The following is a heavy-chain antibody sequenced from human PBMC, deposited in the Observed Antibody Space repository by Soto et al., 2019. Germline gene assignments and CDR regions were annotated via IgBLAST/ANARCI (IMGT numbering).Heavy chain of an antibody. CDR1: GYTFTSYA. J-gene: IGHJ4*02. V-gene: IGHV1-3*01. CDR2: INAGNGNT. D-gene: IGHD5-12*01. Sequence: QVQLVQSGAEVKKPGASVKVSCKASGYTFTSYAMHWVRQAPGQRLEWMGWINAGNGNTKYSQKFQGRVTITRDTSASTAYMELSSLRSEDTAVYYCARVWGYSGYGCFDYWGQGTLVTVSS. CDR3: ARVWGYSGYGCFDY.